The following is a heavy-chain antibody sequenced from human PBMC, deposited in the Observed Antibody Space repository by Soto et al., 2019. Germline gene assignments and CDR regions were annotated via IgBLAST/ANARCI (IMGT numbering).Heavy chain of an antibody. CDR3: ASSRGALSY. CDR2: ISHSGST. D-gene: IGHD3-10*01. CDR1: YX. Sequence: YXWSWIRQPPGKGLEWIGEISHSGSTNYNPSLKSRLTISVDTSKNQFSLMLNSVTAADTAIYYCASSRGALSYWGQGALVTVSS. V-gene: IGHV4-34*01. J-gene: IGHJ4*02.